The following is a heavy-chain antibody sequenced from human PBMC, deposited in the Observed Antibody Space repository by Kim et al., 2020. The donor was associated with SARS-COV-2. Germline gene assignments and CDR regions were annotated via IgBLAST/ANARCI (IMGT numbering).Heavy chain of an antibody. D-gene: IGHD6-19*01. V-gene: IGHV6-1*01. J-gene: IGHJ4*02. Sequence: AVAVKSRITINPETSKSQFSLQLNSVTPEDTAVYYCARADGGSGWSSLDYWGQGTLVTVSS. CDR3: ARADGGSGWSSLDY.